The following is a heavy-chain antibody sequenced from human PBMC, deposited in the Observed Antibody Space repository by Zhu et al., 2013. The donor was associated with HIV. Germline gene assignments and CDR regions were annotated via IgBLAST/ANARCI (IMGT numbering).Heavy chain of an antibody. Sequence: QVQLVQSGAEVKKPGASVKVSCKASGYTFTGYFMHWVRQAPRQGLEWMGWINPNSGGTNYAQKFQGRVTMTRDTSIITAYMEVSRLRSDDTAVYYCARGXGYDSSGYYNDYWGQGNPGHRSPQ. CDR3: ARGXGYDSSGYYNDY. J-gene: IGHJ4*02. CDR2: INPNSGGT. V-gene: IGHV1-2*02. CDR1: GYTFTGYF. D-gene: IGHD3-22*01.